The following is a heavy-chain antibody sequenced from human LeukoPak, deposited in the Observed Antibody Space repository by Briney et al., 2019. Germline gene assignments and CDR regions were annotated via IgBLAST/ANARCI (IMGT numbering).Heavy chain of an antibody. J-gene: IGHJ5*02. V-gene: IGHV1-2*02. D-gene: IGHD2-15*01. CDR1: GYTFTDYY. Sequence: ASVKVSCKASGYTFTDYYLHWVRQAPGQGLEWMGWINSNSGRTHYIQDFQGRVTMTRDTSISTAYMEVSRLRSDDTAVYYCARGGIYGCSGGSCYAESWGQGTLVTVSS. CDR3: ARGGIYGCSGGSCYAES. CDR2: INSNSGRT.